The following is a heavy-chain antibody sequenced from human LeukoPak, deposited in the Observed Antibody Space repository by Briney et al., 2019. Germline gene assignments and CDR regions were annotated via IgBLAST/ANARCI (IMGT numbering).Heavy chain of an antibody. V-gene: IGHV1-69*04. D-gene: IGHD3-22*01. CDR3: AREPPITMIVVVLSY. CDR1: GGTFSSYA. Sequence: SVKVSCKASGGTFSSYAISWVRQAPGQGLEWMGRIIPILGIANYAQKFQGRVTITADKSTSTAYMELSSMRSEDTAVYYRAREPPITMIVVVLSYWGQGTLVTVSS. CDR2: IIPILGIA. J-gene: IGHJ4*02.